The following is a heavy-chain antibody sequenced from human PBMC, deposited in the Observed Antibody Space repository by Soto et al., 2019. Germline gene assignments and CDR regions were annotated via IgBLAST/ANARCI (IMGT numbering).Heavy chain of an antibody. CDR3: ARGSTSRRGLSLDV. V-gene: IGHV4-30-4*01. CDR1: GASITSDDYF. J-gene: IGHJ6*02. CDR2: FYYTGST. D-gene: IGHD2-15*01. Sequence: QVQLQESGPGLVKPSQTLSLTCTVSGASITSDDYFWGWIRQPPGQGLEWTAFFYYTGSTYSNPSLKSRATIAVDTAKVQGSLRLLSVTAADSAVYYCARGSTSRRGLSLDVWGQGITVTVSS.